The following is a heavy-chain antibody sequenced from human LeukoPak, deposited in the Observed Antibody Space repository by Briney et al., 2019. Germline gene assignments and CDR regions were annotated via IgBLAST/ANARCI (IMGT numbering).Heavy chain of an antibody. V-gene: IGHV1-69*13. J-gene: IGHJ5*02. CDR3: ARGLASYGSSWYRWFDP. CDR2: IIPIFGTA. Sequence: ASVKVSCKASGGTFSSYAISWVRRAPGQGLEWMGGIIPIFGTANYAQKFQGRVTITADESTSTAYMELSSLRSEDTAVYYCARGLASYGSSWYRWFDPWGQGTLVTVSS. D-gene: IGHD6-13*01. CDR1: GGTFSSYA.